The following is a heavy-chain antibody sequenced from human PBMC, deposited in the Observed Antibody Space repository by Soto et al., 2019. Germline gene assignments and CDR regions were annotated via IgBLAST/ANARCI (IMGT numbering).Heavy chain of an antibody. V-gene: IGHV3-23*01. CDR3: AKGHNSGGEHYFDY. D-gene: IGHD1-20*01. J-gene: IGHJ4*02. CDR1: GLTFSSYV. Sequence: EVQLLESGGGLEQPGGSLRLSCAASGLTFSSYVMSWVRQAPGKGLEWVSSISGSGGTTYYADSVEGRFTISRENSKNTLYLQMNSLRAEDTAVYYCAKGHNSGGEHYFDYWGQGTLVTVSS. CDR2: ISGSGGTT.